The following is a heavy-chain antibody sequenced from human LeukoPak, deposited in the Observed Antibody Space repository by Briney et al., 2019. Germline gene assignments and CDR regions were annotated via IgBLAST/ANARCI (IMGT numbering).Heavy chain of an antibody. D-gene: IGHD3-22*01. CDR2: IYTSGST. CDR3: ARERDSSGYYIDY. CDR1: GGSISGGSYY. Sequence: PSQTLSLTCTVSGGSISGGSYYWSWIRQPAGKGLEWIGRIYTSGSTNYNPSLKSRVTISVDKSKNQFSLKLSSVTAADTAVYYCARERDSSGYYIDYWGQGTLVTVSS. J-gene: IGHJ4*02. V-gene: IGHV4-61*02.